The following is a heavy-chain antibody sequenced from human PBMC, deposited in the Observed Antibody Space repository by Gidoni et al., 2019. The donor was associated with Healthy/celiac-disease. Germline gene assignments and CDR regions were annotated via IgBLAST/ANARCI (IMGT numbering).Heavy chain of an antibody. V-gene: IGHV1-46*01. Sequence: QVQLVQSGAEVKKPGASVKVSCKASGYTFTSSYMHWVRQAPGQGLEWMGIINPSGGSTSYAQKFQGRVTMTRDTSTSTVYMELSSLRSEDTAVYYCARGYSYGYEGYYFDYWGQGTLVTVSS. D-gene: IGHD5-18*01. CDR3: ARGYSYGYEGYYFDY. CDR1: GYTFTSSY. J-gene: IGHJ4*02. CDR2: INPSGGST.